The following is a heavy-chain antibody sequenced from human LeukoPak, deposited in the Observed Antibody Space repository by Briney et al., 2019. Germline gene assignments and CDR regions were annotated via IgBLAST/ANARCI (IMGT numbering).Heavy chain of an antibody. D-gene: IGHD5-18*01. CDR1: GFTFNTYA. CDR3: ARDTRLGGYTYGYLDH. Sequence: GGSLRLSCAASGFTFNTYAMSGVRQAPAWGVQEGSAICGSGCCGCTYYADSVNVRFTIARDNSKHTLHMPINSVKGTDMSVYYYARDTRLGGYTYGYLDHSGQGSLVIVSS. CDR2: ICGSGCCGCT. V-gene: IGHV3-23*01. J-gene: IGHJ4*02.